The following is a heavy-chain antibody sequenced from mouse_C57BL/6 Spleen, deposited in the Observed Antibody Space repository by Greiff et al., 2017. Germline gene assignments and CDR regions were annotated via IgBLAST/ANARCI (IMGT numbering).Heavy chain of an antibody. V-gene: IGHV3-6*01. CDR1: GYSITSGYY. CDR3: ARSETTVVAPEAMDY. D-gene: IGHD1-1*01. CDR2: ISYDGSN. J-gene: IGHJ4*01. Sequence: DVKLQESGPGLVKPSQSLSLTCSVTGYSITSGYYWNWIRQFPGNKLEWMGYISYDGSNNYNPSLKNRISITRDTSKNQFFLKLNSVTTEDTATYYCARSETTVVAPEAMDYWGQGTSVTVSS.